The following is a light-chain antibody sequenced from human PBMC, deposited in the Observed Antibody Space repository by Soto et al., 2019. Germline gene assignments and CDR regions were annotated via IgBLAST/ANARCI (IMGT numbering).Light chain of an antibody. V-gene: IGKV1-5*03. CDR2: KAS. Sequence: DIQMTHSPSTLSASVVDRVTITFRSSQTIDSWLAWYQQRPGKPPNLLIYKASTLASGVPSRFSGSGSGTDFTLTISCLQSEDFATYYCQQYYSYPRTFGQGTKVDIK. CDR1: QTIDSW. CDR3: QQYYSYPRT. J-gene: IGKJ1*01.